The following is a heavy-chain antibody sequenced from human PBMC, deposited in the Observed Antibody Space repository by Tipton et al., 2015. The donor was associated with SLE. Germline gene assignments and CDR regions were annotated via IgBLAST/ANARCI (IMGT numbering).Heavy chain of an antibody. V-gene: IGHV1-46*01. CDR2: INPSGGST. Sequence: QLVQSGAEVKKPGASVKVSCKASGYTFASYYMHWVRQAPGQGLEWMGIINPSGGSTSYAQKFQGRVTMTRDTSTSTVYMELSSLRSEDTAVYYCARHRGADYFDYWGQGTLVTVSS. J-gene: IGHJ4*02. CDR1: GYTFASYY. CDR3: ARHRGADYFDY.